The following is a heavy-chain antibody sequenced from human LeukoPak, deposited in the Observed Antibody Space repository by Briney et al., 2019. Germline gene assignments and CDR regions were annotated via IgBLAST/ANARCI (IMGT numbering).Heavy chain of an antibody. J-gene: IGHJ6*02. CDR3: ARVGEPDRIQLWPYYYYYGMDV. Sequence: SETLSLTCTVSGGSISIGGFHWSLIRQHPGKGLEWIGYIYDSGSTYYNPPLKSRVTISVDTSKNQFSLKLSSVTAADTAVYYCARVGEPDRIQLWPYYYYYGMDVWGQGTTVTVSS. D-gene: IGHD5-18*01. CDR2: IYDSGST. CDR1: GGSISIGGFH. V-gene: IGHV4-31*03.